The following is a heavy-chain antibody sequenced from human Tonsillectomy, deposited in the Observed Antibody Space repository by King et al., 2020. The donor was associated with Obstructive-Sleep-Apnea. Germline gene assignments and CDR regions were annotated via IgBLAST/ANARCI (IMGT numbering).Heavy chain of an antibody. Sequence: QLQESGPGLVKPSDTLSLTCAVSGYSISSSNWWGWIRQPPGKGLEWIGYIYDSGTTYYNPPLRSRVTLSVDTSKNQFSLKLSSVTAVDTAVYYCARSDVNGYGGVDIWGQGTMVTVSS. CDR2: IYDSGTT. D-gene: IGHD5-12*01. V-gene: IGHV4-28*01. CDR1: GYSISSSNW. CDR3: ARSDVNGYGGVDI. J-gene: IGHJ3*02.